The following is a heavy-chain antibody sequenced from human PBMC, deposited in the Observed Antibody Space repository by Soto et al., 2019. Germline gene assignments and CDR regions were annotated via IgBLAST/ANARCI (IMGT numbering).Heavy chain of an antibody. CDR2: IKQDGSEK. Sequence: GGSLRPSCAASGFTFGSYWMSWVRQAPGRGREWVANIKQDGSEKYYVDSVKGRFTISRDNAKNSLYLQMNSLRAEDTAVYYCARDGRGFYEFWTRASNAFDIWGQGTMVTVSS. D-gene: IGHD3-3*01. V-gene: IGHV3-7*03. CDR1: GFTFGSYW. J-gene: IGHJ3*02. CDR3: ARDGRGFYEFWTRASNAFDI.